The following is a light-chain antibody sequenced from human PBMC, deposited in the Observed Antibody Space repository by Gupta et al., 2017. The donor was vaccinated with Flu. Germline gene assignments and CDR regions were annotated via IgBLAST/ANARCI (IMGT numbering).Light chain of an antibody. V-gene: IGLV2-14*04. CDR3: SSYTSSDTGV. Sequence: SITISGTGTSSDVGGYDFVSWYQQYPGKAPKLMIYDVTHRPSGVSDRFSGSKSGNTASLTISGLQAEDEAHYYCSSYTSSDTGVFGGGTKVTVL. J-gene: IGLJ3*02. CDR1: SSDVGGYDF. CDR2: DVT.